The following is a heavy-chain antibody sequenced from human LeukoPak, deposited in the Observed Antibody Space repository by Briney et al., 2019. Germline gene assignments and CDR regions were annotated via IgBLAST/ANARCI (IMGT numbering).Heavy chain of an antibody. CDR2: INHSGST. J-gene: IGHJ5*02. Sequence: SETLSLTCAVDGGSFSGYYLSWIRQPPGKWLEWIGEINHSGSTNYNPSLKSRVTISVDTSKNQFSLKLSYVTAADPAVYYCARGGDPGRLNIRCNNWFDPWGQGTLVTVSS. CDR3: ARGGDPGRLNIRCNNWFDP. V-gene: IGHV4-34*01. D-gene: IGHD5-12*01. CDR1: GGSFSGYY.